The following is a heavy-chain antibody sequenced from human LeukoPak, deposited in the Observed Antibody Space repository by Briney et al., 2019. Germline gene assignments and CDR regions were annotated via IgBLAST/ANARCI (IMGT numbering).Heavy chain of an antibody. D-gene: IGHD6-6*01. Sequence: GGSLRLSCAASGFTFSSYSMNWVRQAPGKGLEWVSAISGSGGSTYYADSVKGRFTISRDNSKNTLYLQMNSLRAEDTAVYYCAKDLLYVAARPFDYWGQGTLVTVSS. CDR3: AKDLLYVAARPFDY. CDR2: ISGSGGST. CDR1: GFTFSSYS. V-gene: IGHV3-23*01. J-gene: IGHJ4*02.